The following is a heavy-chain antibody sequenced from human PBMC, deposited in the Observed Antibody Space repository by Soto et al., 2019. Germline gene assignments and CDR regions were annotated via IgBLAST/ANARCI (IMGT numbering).Heavy chain of an antibody. CDR1: GYTFTCYG. CDR2: ISAYNGNT. Sequence: XVKVSWKPSGYTFTCYGISWVRQAPGQGLEWMGWISAYNGNTNYAQKLQGRVTMTTDTSTSTAYMELRSLRSDDTAVYYCARLWFGESSDYWGRGTLVTVSS. D-gene: IGHD3-10*01. CDR3: ARLWFGESSDY. J-gene: IGHJ4*02. V-gene: IGHV1-18*01.